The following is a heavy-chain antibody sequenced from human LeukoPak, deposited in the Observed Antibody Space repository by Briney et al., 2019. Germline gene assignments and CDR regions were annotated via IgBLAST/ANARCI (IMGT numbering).Heavy chain of an antibody. CDR2: INTGGST. V-gene: IGHV3-53*01. D-gene: IGHD5-12*01. Sequence: PGGSLRLSCAASGFTVRSNYMTWVRQAPGKGLEWVSVINTGGSTYYADSVKGRFTISRDGSKNTLYLQMNSLRAEDTAVYYCVRDGGYHLYWGQGTLVTVSS. CDR3: VRDGGYHLY. J-gene: IGHJ4*02. CDR1: GFTVRSNY.